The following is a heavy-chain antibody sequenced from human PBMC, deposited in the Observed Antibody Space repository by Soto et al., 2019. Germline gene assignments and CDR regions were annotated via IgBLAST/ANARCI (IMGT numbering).Heavy chain of an antibody. Sequence: EVQLVESGGGLVQPGGSLRLSCAASGFTFSSYWMHWVRQAPGKGLVWVSRINSDGSSTSYADSVKGRFTISRYNAKNTLYLQMNSLRAEDTAVYYCASITSGSYLGGYYYYGMDVWGQGTPVTVSS. V-gene: IGHV3-74*01. D-gene: IGHD1-26*01. J-gene: IGHJ6*02. CDR1: GFTFSSYW. CDR2: INSDGSST. CDR3: ASITSGSYLGGYYYYGMDV.